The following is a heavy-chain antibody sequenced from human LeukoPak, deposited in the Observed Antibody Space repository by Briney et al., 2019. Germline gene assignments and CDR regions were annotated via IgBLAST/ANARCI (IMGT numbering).Heavy chain of an antibody. CDR2: INHSGST. V-gene: IGHV4-34*01. Sequence: SETLSLTCAVYGGSFSGYYWSWIRQPPGKGLEWIGEINHSGSTNYNPSLKSRVTISVDTSKNQFSLKLSSVTAADTAVYYCARDGHYDSSGSQDAFDIWGQGTMVTVSS. D-gene: IGHD3-22*01. CDR1: GGSFSGYY. CDR3: ARDGHYDSSGSQDAFDI. J-gene: IGHJ3*02.